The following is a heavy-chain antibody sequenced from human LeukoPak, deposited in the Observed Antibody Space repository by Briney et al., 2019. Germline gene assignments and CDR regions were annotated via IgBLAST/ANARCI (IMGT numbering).Heavy chain of an antibody. V-gene: IGHV3-49*04. CDR2: IRSKAYGGTT. CDR1: GFTFGDYA. Sequence: GRSLRLSCTASGFTFGDYAMSWVRQAPGKGLEWVGFIRSKAYGGTTEYAASVKGRFTISRDDSKSIAYLQMNSLKTEDTAVYYCTRFQLAPYYYGMDVWGQGTTVTVSS. D-gene: IGHD2-2*01. J-gene: IGHJ6*02. CDR3: TRFQLAPYYYGMDV.